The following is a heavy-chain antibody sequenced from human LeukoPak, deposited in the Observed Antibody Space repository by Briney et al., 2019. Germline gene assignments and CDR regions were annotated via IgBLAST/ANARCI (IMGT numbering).Heavy chain of an antibody. CDR2: ISGNGGTT. V-gene: IGHV3-48*04. Sequence: GGSLRLSCAASGFSFGSYGLSWVRQAPGKGPQWVSYISGNGGTTHYADSVEGRFTISRDNAKNTLYLQMNSLRAEDTAVYYCAREHYGDPHFDYWGQGTLVTVSS. J-gene: IGHJ4*02. CDR1: GFSFGSYG. CDR3: AREHYGDPHFDY. D-gene: IGHD4-17*01.